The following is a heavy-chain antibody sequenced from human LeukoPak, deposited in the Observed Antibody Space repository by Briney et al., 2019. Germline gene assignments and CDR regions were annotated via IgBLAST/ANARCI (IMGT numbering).Heavy chain of an antibody. CDR1: GFTFSTYA. V-gene: IGHV4-34*08. CDR3: CGGLRLGELPYYFDY. J-gene: IGHJ4*02. Sequence: GSLRLSCAASGFTFSTYAVNWVRQPPGKGLEWIGEINHSGSTNYNPSLKSRVTISVDTSKNQFSLKLSSVTAADTAVYYCCGGLRLGELPYYFDYWGQGTLVTVSS. CDR2: INHSGST. D-gene: IGHD3-16*02.